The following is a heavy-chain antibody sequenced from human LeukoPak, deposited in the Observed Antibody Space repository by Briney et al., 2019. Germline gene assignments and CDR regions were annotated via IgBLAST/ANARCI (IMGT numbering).Heavy chain of an antibody. CDR3: ARSLRFSDYYYYYGMDV. J-gene: IGHJ6*02. Sequence: ASVKVSCKASGYTLTSYDINWVRQATGQGLEWMGWMNPNSGNTGYAQKFQGRVTMTRNTSISTAYMELSSLRSEDTAVYYCARSLRFSDYYYYYGMDVWGQGTTVTVSS. CDR2: MNPNSGNT. CDR1: GYTLTSYD. V-gene: IGHV1-8*01. D-gene: IGHD3-3*01.